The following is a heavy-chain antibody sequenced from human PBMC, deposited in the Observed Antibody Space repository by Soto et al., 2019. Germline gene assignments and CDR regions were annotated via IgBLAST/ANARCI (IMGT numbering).Heavy chain of an antibody. CDR2: IYYSGST. CDR1: GGSISSYY. J-gene: IGHJ6*02. Sequence: PSETLSLTCTVSGGSISSYYWSWIRQPPGKGLEWIGYIYYSGSTNYNPSLKSRVTISVDTSKNQFSLKLSSVTAADTAVYYCAREDTTVDSYYYYGMEVWSQGTTVTIS. D-gene: IGHD1-1*01. V-gene: IGHV4-59*01. CDR3: AREDTTVDSYYYYGMEV.